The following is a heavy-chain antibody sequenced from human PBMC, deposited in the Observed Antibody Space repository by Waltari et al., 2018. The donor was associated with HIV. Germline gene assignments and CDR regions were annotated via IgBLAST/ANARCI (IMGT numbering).Heavy chain of an antibody. CDR3: ARDLGSSSWYNYYYGMDV. D-gene: IGHD6-13*01. J-gene: IGHJ6*02. Sequence: DVKLVGPRVGMLHPGWSRSFSGVACGVPVLIHYVVWLRQAPGKGLEWVSVIYSGGNTYYADSVKGRFTISRDNSKNTLYLQLNSLRAEDSAVYYCARDLGSSSWYNYYYGMDVWGQGTTVTVSS. V-gene: IGHV3-53*01. CDR2: IYSGGNT. CDR1: GVPVLIHY.